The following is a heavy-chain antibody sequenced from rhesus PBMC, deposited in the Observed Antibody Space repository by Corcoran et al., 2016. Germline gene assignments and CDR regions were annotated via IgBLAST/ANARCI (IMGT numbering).Heavy chain of an antibody. J-gene: IGHJ4*01. CDR3: ARRPTVTFDY. Sequence: QVTLKESGPALVKPTQTLTLTCTFSGFSLSTSDMSVGWIRQPPGKPLEWLAHIYWEDDKRYSTSLKSRLTISKDTSKNQVVLTMSNIGPVDTATYYCARRPTVTFDYWGQGVLVTVSS. CDR1: GFSLSTSDMS. V-gene: IGHV2-1*01. CDR2: IYWEDDK. D-gene: IGHD4-35*01.